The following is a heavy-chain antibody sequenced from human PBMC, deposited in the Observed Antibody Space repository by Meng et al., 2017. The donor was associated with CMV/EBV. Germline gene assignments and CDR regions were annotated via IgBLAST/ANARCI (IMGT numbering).Heavy chain of an antibody. CDR3: AHHSYSSSFVPSHDY. Sequence: GGSLRLSCAASGFTFSSYAMSWVRQAPGKGLEWVSAISGSGGSTYYADSVKGRFTISRDNSKNTLYLQMNSLRAEDTAVYDCAHHSYSSSFVPSHDYWGQGTLVTVSS. CDR2: ISGSGGST. D-gene: IGHD6-13*01. CDR1: GFTFSSYA. V-gene: IGHV3-23*01. J-gene: IGHJ4*02.